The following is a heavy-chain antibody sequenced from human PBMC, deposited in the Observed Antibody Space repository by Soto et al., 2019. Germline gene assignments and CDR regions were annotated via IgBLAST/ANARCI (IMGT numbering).Heavy chain of an antibody. CDR3: ARDFRAAGVDY. Sequence: PGGSLRLSCAASGFTFSSYGMHWVRQAPGKGLEWVAVIWYDGSNKYYADSVKGRFTISRDNSKNTLYLQMNSLRAEDTAVYYCARDFRAAGVDYWDQGTLVTVSS. CDR1: GFTFSSYG. J-gene: IGHJ4*02. V-gene: IGHV3-33*01. CDR2: IWYDGSNK.